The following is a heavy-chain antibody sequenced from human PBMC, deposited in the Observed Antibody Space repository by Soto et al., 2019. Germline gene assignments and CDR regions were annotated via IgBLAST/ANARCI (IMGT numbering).Heavy chain of an antibody. CDR1: GFTFSSYA. V-gene: IGHV3-23*01. CDR3: AKSPPLLWFGGRYYGMDV. D-gene: IGHD3-10*01. CDR2: ISGSGGST. J-gene: IGHJ6*02. Sequence: EVQLLESGGGLVQPGGSLRLSCAASGFTFSSYAMSWVRQAPGKGLEWVSAISGSGGSTYYADSVKGRFTISRDNSKNTLYLQMNSLRAEDTAVYYCAKSPPLLWFGGRYYGMDVWGQGTTVTVSS.